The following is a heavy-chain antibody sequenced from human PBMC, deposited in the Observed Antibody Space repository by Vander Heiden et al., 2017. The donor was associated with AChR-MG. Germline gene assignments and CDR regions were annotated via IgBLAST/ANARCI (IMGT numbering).Heavy chain of an antibody. Sequence: QVQLVESGGGVVQPGRSLRLSCAASGFTFSSYGMHWVRQAPGKGLEWVAVISYDGSNKYYADSVKGRVTISRDNSKNTLYLQMNSLRAEDTAVYYCAKDRVNYWYFDLWGRGTLVTVSS. J-gene: IGHJ2*01. CDR3: AKDRVNYWYFDL. D-gene: IGHD3-10*01. CDR2: ISYDGSNK. V-gene: IGHV3-30*18. CDR1: GFTFSSYG.